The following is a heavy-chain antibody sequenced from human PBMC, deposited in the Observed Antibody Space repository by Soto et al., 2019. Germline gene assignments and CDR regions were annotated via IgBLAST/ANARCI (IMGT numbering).Heavy chain of an antibody. CDR1: GGTFSSYT. J-gene: IGHJ4*02. CDR3: ARGSPYSAVPDY. D-gene: IGHD2-15*01. Sequence: SVKVSCKASGGTFSSYTISWVRQAPGQGLEWMGRIIPILGIANYAQKFQGRVTITADKSTSTAYMELSSLRSEDTAVYYCARGSPYSAVPDYWGQGTLVTVSS. V-gene: IGHV1-69*02. CDR2: IIPILGIA.